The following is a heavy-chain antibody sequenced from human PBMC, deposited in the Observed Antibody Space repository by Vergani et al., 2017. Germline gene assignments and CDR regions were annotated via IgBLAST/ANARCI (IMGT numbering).Heavy chain of an antibody. CDR1: GASIRSSNYY. Sequence: QLQLQESGPGLVKPSATLSLTCSVSGASIRSSNYYWGWIRQPPGKGLEWIASIYYSGSTYYNPSLKSRVTISVDTSKNQFSLKLSSVTAADTAVYYCARDSTTKFDYWGQGTLVTVSS. D-gene: IGHD1-26*01. CDR2: IYYSGST. J-gene: IGHJ4*02. V-gene: IGHV4-39*07. CDR3: ARDSTTKFDY.